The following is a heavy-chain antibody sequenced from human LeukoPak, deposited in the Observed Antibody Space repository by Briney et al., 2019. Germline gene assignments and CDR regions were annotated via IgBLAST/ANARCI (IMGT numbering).Heavy chain of an antibody. CDR2: IYTSGST. Sequence: SETLSLTCTVSGGSISSYYWSWIRQPAGKGLEWIGRIYTSGSTNYNPSLKSRVTMSVDTSKNQFSLQLSSVTAADTAVYYCARGPYYDILTGYYDLDYWGQGTLVTVSS. CDR1: GGSISSYY. V-gene: IGHV4-4*07. D-gene: IGHD3-9*01. J-gene: IGHJ4*02. CDR3: ARGPYYDILTGYYDLDY.